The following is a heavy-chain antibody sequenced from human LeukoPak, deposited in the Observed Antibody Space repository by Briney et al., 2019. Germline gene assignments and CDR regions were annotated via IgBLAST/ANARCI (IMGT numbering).Heavy chain of an antibody. CDR2: IYYSGST. D-gene: IGHD6-13*01. CDR1: GGSISSYY. J-gene: IGHJ4*02. V-gene: IGHV4-59*08. Sequence: SETLSLTCTVSGGSISSYYWSWIRQPPGKGLEWIGYIYYSGSTNYNPSLKSRVTISVDTSKNQFSLKLSSVTAADTAVYYCARHSSSSWLFDYWGQGTLVTVSS. CDR3: ARHSSSSWLFDY.